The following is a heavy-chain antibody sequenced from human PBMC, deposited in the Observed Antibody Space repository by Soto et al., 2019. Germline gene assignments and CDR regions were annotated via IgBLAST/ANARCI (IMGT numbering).Heavy chain of an antibody. J-gene: IGHJ6*03. CDR2: INPNSGGT. CDR3: AASASLPTIFGVVDYYYYYMDV. V-gene: IGHV1-2*02. CDR1: GYTFTGYY. Sequence: ASVKVSCKASGYTFTGYYMHWVRQAPGQGLEWMGWINPNSGGTNYAQKFQERVTITRDMSTSTAYMELSSLRPEDTAVYYCAASASLPTIFGVVDYYYYYMDVWGKGTTVTVSS. D-gene: IGHD3-3*01.